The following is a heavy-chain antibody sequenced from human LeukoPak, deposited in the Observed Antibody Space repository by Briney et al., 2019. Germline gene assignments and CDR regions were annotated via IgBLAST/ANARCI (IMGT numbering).Heavy chain of an antibody. J-gene: IGHJ4*02. V-gene: IGHV3-20*04. Sequence: GGSLRLSCAASGYKFDAYGVGWVRQAPGKGLEWVSGLNWRGDRTGYADSVKGRFTISRDNTKNSLYLQMDRLRVEDTALYYCARPASGWYSAAFDYWGQGTLVTVSS. CDR2: LNWRGDRT. CDR1: GYKFDAYG. CDR3: ARPASGWYSAAFDY. D-gene: IGHD6-19*01.